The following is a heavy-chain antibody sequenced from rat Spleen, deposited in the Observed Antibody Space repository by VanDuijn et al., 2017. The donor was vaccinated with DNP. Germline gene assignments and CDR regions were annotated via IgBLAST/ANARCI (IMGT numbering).Heavy chain of an antibody. J-gene: IGHJ3*01. CDR2: IWTGGST. Sequence: LVQPSQTLSLACTVSGFSLTSYHVHWVRQPSGKGLEWMGLIWTGGSTEYNSALKSRLSISRDTSKSQVLLKMNSLQTEDTAIYYCTRGVTTVVTGWFAYWGQGTLVTVSS. V-gene: IGHV2-43*01. D-gene: IGHD1-1*01. CDR1: GFSLTSYH. CDR3: TRGVTTVVTGWFAY.